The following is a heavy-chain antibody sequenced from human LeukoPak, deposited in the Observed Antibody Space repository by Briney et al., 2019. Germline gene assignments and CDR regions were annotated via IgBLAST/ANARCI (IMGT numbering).Heavy chain of an antibody. CDR3: ARKRPNYLDY. V-gene: IGHV3-7*01. CDR1: GFNFNSYA. J-gene: IGHJ4*02. CDR2: INLDGSQK. Sequence: AGGSLRLSCAASGFNFNSYAMSWVRQAPGKGPEWVANINLDGSQKYYVDSVKGRFTISRDNAENSLYLQMNSLRAEDTALYYCARKRPNYLDYWGQGTLVTVSS.